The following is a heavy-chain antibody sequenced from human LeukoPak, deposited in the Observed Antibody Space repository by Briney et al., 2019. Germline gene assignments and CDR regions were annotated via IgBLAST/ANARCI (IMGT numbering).Heavy chain of an antibody. CDR1: GYTFTSYG. CDR2: ISAYNGNT. D-gene: IGHD2-2*01. Sequence: GASVKVSCKASGYTFTSYGISWVRQAPGQGLEWMGWISAYNGNTNYAQKLQGRVTMTTDTPTSTAYMELRSLRSDDTAVYYCARGRFRYCSSTSCYAQNWFDPWGQGTLVTVSS. CDR3: ARGRFRYCSSTSCYAQNWFDP. V-gene: IGHV1-18*01. J-gene: IGHJ5*02.